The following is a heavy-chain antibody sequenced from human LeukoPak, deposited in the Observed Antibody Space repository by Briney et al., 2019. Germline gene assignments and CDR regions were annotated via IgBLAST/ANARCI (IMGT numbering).Heavy chain of an antibody. CDR2: IKQDGSEK. CDR1: GFTFSSYW. CDR3: ARDGMTTVAYFDY. V-gene: IGHV3-7*01. D-gene: IGHD4-17*01. J-gene: IGHJ4*02. Sequence: PGGSLRLSCAASGFTFSSYWMSWVRQAPGKGLEWVANIKQDGSEKYYVDSVKGRFTISRDNAKNSLYLQMNSLRAEDTAVYYCARDGMTTVAYFDYWGQGTLVTVSS.